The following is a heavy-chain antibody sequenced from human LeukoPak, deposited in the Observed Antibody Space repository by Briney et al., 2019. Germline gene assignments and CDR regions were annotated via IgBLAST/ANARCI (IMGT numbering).Heavy chain of an antibody. CDR3: ARGYGSGSYSHPINWFDP. J-gene: IGHJ5*02. CDR2: IYPGDSDT. V-gene: IGHV5-51*01. Sequence: GESLKISCKGSGYSFTSYWIGWVRQVPGKGLEWMGIIYPGDSDTRYSPSFQGQVTISADKSISAAYLQWSSLKVSDTAMYYCARGYGSGSYSHPINWFDPWGQGTLVTVSS. D-gene: IGHD3-10*01. CDR1: GYSFTSYW.